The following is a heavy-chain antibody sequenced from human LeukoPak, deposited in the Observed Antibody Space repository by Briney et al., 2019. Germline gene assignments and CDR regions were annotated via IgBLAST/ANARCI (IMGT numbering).Heavy chain of an antibody. CDR2: INHSGST. J-gene: IGHJ4*02. CDR3: ARGWGDSRYGPHFDY. Sequence: SETLSLTCAVYGGSFSGYYWSWIRQPPGQRLQWMGEINHSGSTNSNPSLKSRVTISVDTSKNQFSLKLSSVTAADTAVYYCARGWGDSRYGPHFDYWGQGTLVTVSS. V-gene: IGHV4-34*01. D-gene: IGHD5-12*01. CDR1: GGSFSGYY.